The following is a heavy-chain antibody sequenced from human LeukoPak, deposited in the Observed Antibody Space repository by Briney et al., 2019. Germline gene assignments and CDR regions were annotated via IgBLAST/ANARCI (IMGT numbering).Heavy chain of an antibody. CDR2: IYYSGST. D-gene: IGHD3-10*01. CDR1: GGSISSGGYS. Sequence: PSETLSLTCAVSGGSISSGGYSWSWIRQPPGKGLEWIGYIYYSGSTYYNPSLKSRVTISVDTSKNQFSLKLSSVTAADTAVYYCARAILDYYGSGSYYNDWGQGTLVTVSS. J-gene: IGHJ4*02. V-gene: IGHV4-30-4*07. CDR3: ARAILDYYGSGSYYND.